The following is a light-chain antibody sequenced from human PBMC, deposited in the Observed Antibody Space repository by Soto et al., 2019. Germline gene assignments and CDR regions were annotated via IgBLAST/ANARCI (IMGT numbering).Light chain of an antibody. Sequence: IQLTQSPSSLSASVGDRVTITCRASQGLSSYLAWYQQKPGKAPKLLIYAASTLQSGVPSRFSGIESGTDFTLTISSLQPEDFATYYCQQYKIYATFGQGTKVDIK. CDR2: AAS. CDR3: QQYKIYAT. CDR1: QGLSSY. V-gene: IGKV1-9*01. J-gene: IGKJ1*01.